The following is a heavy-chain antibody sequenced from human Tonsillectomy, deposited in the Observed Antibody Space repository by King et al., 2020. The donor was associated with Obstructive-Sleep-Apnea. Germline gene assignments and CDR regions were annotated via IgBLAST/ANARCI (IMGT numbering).Heavy chain of an antibody. CDR3: ARGGRGTGIDF. J-gene: IGHJ4*02. D-gene: IGHD3-10*01. Sequence: VQLVESGGDLVQPGGSLRSSFAASGFSFSNYSLNLVRQAPGKGLEWGFHIRQCSTRTYYADAVEGRFTISRDNAGNSLYLQMNSLRVEDTAVYYCARGGRGTGIDFWGQGTLVTVSS. CDR1: GFSFSNYS. CDR2: IRQCSTRT. V-gene: IGHV3-48*01.